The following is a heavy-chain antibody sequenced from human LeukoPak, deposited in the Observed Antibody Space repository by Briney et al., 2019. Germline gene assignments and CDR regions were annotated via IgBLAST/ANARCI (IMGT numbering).Heavy chain of an antibody. CDR2: INHSGST. D-gene: IGHD1-26*01. J-gene: IGHJ4*02. CDR1: GGSFSGYY. V-gene: IGHV4-34*01. CDR3: VKSGGYGLIDY. Sequence: SETLSLTCAVYGGSFSGYYWSWIRQTPGKGLEWIGEINHSGSTNYNPSLKSRVTISIDMSKNQFSLRLNSVTAADTAMYYCVKSGGYGLIDYWGQGTLVTVSS.